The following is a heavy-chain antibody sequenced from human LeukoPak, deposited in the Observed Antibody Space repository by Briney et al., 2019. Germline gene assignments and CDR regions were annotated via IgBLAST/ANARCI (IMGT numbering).Heavy chain of an antibody. J-gene: IGHJ5*02. CDR1: GGSISSSSYY. V-gene: IGHV4-39*02. CDR2: IYYSGST. Sequence: ASETLSLTCTVSGGSISSSSYYWGWIRQPPGKGLEWIGSIYYSGSTYYNPSLKSRVTISVDTSKNQFSLKLSSVTAADTAVYYCAREGSSSWHGFFDPWGQGTLVTVSS. D-gene: IGHD6-13*01. CDR3: AREGSSSWHGFFDP.